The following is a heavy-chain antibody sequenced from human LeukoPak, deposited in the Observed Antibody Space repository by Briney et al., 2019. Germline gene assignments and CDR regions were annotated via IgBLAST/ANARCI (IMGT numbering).Heavy chain of an antibody. CDR3: ARGGYYDSSGYYDDY. D-gene: IGHD3-22*01. CDR2: INPNSGGT. V-gene: IGHV1-2*02. CDR1: GYTFTGYY. Sequence: ASVKVSCKASGYTFTGYYMHWVRQAPGQGLEWMGWINPNSGGTNYAQKFQGRVTMTRDTSISTAYMELSRLRSDDTAVYYCARGGYYDSSGYYDDYWGQGTLVTVSS. J-gene: IGHJ4*02.